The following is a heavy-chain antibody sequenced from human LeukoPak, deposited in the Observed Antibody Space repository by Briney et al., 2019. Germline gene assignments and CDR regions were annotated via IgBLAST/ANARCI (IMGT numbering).Heavy chain of an antibody. D-gene: IGHD6-13*01. CDR2: IKQDGSEK. CDR1: GFTFSSYW. Sequence: GGSLRLSCAASGFTFSSYWMSWVRQAPGKGLEWVANIKQDGSEKYYVDSVKGRFTISRDNAKNSLYLQMNSLRAEDTAVYYCARDHPAAGSYFDYWGKGTTVTISS. CDR3: ARDHPAAGSYFDY. V-gene: IGHV3-7*01. J-gene: IGHJ4*03.